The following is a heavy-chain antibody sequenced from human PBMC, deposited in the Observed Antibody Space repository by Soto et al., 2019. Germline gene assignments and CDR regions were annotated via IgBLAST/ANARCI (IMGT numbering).Heavy chain of an antibody. D-gene: IGHD3-10*01. V-gene: IGHV4-61*01. CDR2: IYYSGST. CDR3: ACLGDRFDY. Sequence: PSETLSLTCTVSGCSISSGCYYWSWTRQHPGKGLEWIGYIYYSGSTNYNPSLKSRVTISVDTSKNQFSLKLSSVTAADTAVYYCACLGDRFDYWGQGTLVTVSS. CDR1: GCSISSGCYY. J-gene: IGHJ4*02.